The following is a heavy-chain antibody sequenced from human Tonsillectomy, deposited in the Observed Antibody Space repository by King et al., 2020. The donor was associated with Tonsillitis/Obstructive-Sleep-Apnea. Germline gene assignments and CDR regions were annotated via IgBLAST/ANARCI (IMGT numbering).Heavy chain of an antibody. CDR1: GGSFSGYY. J-gene: IGHJ5*02. V-gene: IGHV4-34*01. CDR3: ARTDSGIAARLGWFDP. D-gene: IGHD6-6*01. CDR2: INHSGST. Sequence: VQLQQWGAGLLKPSETLSLTCAVYGGSFSGYYWSWIRQPPGKGLEWIGEINHSGSTNYNPSLKSRVTISVDTSKNQFSLKLTSVTAADTAVYSCARTDSGIAARLGWFDPWGQGTLVTVSS.